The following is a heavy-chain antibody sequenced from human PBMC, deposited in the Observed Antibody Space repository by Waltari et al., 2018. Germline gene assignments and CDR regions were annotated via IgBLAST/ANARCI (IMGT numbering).Heavy chain of an antibody. V-gene: IGHV4-4*07. CDR1: GGSISSYY. D-gene: IGHD2-2*01. J-gene: IGHJ4*02. Sequence: QVQLQESGPGLVKPSETLSLTCTVSGGSISSYYWSWIRQPAGKGLEWIGRIYTSGSTNYNPSLKSRVTRSVDTSKNQFSLKLSSVTAADTAVYYWARGGVGGYCSSTSCRRSYYFDYWGQGTLVTVSS. CDR2: IYTSGST. CDR3: ARGGVGGYCSSTSCRRSYYFDY.